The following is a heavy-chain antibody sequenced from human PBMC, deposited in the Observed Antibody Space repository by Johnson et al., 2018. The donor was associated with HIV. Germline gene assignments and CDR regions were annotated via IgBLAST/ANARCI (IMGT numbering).Heavy chain of an antibody. CDR3: ARDWNEYSSSDGAFDI. D-gene: IGHD6-6*01. CDR2: IYSGGST. Sequence: VQLVESGGGLIQPGGSLRLSCAASDFTVSGNYMSWVRQAPGKGLEWVSVIYSGGSTYYADSVKGRFTISRDNSKNTLYLQMNSLRAEDTAVYYCARDWNEYSSSDGAFDIWGQGTMVTVSS. J-gene: IGHJ3*02. CDR1: DFTVSGNY. V-gene: IGHV3-53*01.